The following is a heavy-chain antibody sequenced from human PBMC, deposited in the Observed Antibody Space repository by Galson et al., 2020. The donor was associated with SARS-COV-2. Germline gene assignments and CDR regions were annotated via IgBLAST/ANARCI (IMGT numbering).Heavy chain of an antibody. CDR1: GFTFSSYS. D-gene: IGHD4-17*01. Sequence: KIGESLKISCAASGFTFSSYSMNWVRQAPGKGLEWVPSISSSSSYIYYADSVKGRFTISRDNAKNSLYLQMNSLRAEDTAVYYCAREVDYGDYVGPDYYYGMDVWGQGTTVTVSS. CDR2: ISSSSSYI. J-gene: IGHJ6*02. CDR3: AREVDYGDYVGPDYYYGMDV. V-gene: IGHV3-21*01.